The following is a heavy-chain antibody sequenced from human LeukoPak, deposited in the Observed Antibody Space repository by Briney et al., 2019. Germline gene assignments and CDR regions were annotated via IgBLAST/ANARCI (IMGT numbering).Heavy chain of an antibody. Sequence: GGSLRLSCAASGFTFSSYAMSWVRQAPGKGLEWVSAISGSGGSTYYADSVKGRFTISRDNSKSTLYLQMNSLRAEDTAVYYCAKDLNYYDSSGSGDYWGQGTLVTVSS. J-gene: IGHJ4*02. CDR1: GFTFSSYA. CDR2: ISGSGGST. V-gene: IGHV3-23*01. CDR3: AKDLNYYDSSGSGDY. D-gene: IGHD3-22*01.